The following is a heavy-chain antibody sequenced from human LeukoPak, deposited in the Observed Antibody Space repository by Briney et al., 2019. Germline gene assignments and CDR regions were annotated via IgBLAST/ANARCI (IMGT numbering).Heavy chain of an antibody. D-gene: IGHD3-22*01. CDR1: GGSISSGSYY. CDR3: ARVPRYDSSGYLDY. J-gene: IGHJ4*02. Sequence: SETLSLTCTVSGGSISSGSYYWSWIRQSWIRQHPGKGLEWIGYIYYSGSTYYNLSLKSRLTISVDTSKNQFSLKLSSVTAADTAVYYCARVPRYDSSGYLDYWVQGTLVTVSS. CDR2: IYYSGST. V-gene: IGHV4-31*03.